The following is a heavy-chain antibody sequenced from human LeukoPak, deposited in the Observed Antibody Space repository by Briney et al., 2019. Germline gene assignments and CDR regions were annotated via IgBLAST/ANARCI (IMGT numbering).Heavy chain of an antibody. CDR3: ASHLRKAAASPFDY. CDR1: GGSISSYY. D-gene: IGHD6-13*01. J-gene: IGHJ4*02. CDR2: IYYSGST. Sequence: SETLSLTCTVSGGSISSYYWSWIRKPPGKGLEWIGYIYYSGSTNYNPSLKSRVTISVDTSKNQFSLKLSSVTAADTAVYYCASHLRKAAASPFDYWGQGTLVTVSS. V-gene: IGHV4-59*08.